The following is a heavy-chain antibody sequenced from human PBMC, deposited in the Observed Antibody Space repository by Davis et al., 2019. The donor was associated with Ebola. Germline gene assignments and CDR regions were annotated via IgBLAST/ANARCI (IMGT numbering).Heavy chain of an antibody. J-gene: IGHJ4*02. CDR2: ISAYNGKT. Sequence: ASVKVSCKAFGYTFTSYGITWVRQAPGQGLEWMGWISAYNGKTSYAQNFQYRVTMTTDTSTTTAYMELRSLTSDDTAVYYCARGGIQIRSNHYFDYWGQGSLVTVSS. V-gene: IGHV1-18*01. CDR3: ARGGIQIRSNHYFDY. CDR1: GYTFTSYG. D-gene: IGHD5-18*01.